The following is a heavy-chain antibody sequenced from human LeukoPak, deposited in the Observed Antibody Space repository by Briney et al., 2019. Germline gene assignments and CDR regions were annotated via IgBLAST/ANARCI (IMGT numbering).Heavy chain of an antibody. CDR1: GDNFSSYV. D-gene: IGHD3-10*01. J-gene: IGHJ3*02. CDR2: IIPTLDVA. CDR3: TREGIYSPDPTSYHRLPFDI. Sequence: SVKVSCKASGDNFSSYVITWVRQAPGQGLEWMGRIIPTLDVANFAQKFKGRVTITADKSTNTAHLELSSLRSEDTAVYYCTREGIYSPDPTSYHRLPFDIWGKGTVVIVSS. V-gene: IGHV1-69*04.